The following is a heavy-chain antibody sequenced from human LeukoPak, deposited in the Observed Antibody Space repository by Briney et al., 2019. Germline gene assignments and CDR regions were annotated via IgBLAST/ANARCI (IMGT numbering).Heavy chain of an antibody. Sequence: PGGSLRLSCAASGFTFSSYSMNWVRQGPGKGLVWVSRISTDGTTTSYADPVKGRFTISRDNAKNTLYLQMNSLRAEDTAVYYCARAGQGFDSWGQGTLVTVSS. CDR2: ISTDGTTT. V-gene: IGHV3-74*01. J-gene: IGHJ5*01. CDR3: ARAGQGFDS. CDR1: GFTFSSYS.